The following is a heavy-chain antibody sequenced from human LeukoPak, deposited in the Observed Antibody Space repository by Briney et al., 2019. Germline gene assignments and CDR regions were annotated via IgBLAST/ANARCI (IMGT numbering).Heavy chain of an antibody. Sequence: ASVKVSCKASGYTFTSYDINWERQATGQGLEWMGWMNPNSGNTGYAQKFQGRVTITRNTSISTAYMELSSLRSEDTAVYYCARGYCSGGSCSNWFDPWGQGTLVTVSS. J-gene: IGHJ5*02. CDR1: GYTFTSYD. D-gene: IGHD2-15*01. V-gene: IGHV1-8*03. CDR3: ARGYCSGGSCSNWFDP. CDR2: MNPNSGNT.